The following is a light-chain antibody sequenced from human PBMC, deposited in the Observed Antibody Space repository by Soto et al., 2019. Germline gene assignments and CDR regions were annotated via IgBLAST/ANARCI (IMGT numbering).Light chain of an antibody. Sequence: EIVLTQSPGSLSLSPGERATLSCRASQSVDSSFFAWYQKKPGQAPRLLIYGASKTATGIPDRFSGSGSGTDFTLTISRLEPEDCAVYYCQQYVSSVTFGQGTKVEIK. CDR3: QQYVSSVT. CDR2: GAS. CDR1: QSVDSSF. V-gene: IGKV3-20*01. J-gene: IGKJ1*01.